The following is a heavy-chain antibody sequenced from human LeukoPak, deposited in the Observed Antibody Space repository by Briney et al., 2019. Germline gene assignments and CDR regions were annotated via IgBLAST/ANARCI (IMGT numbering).Heavy chain of an antibody. V-gene: IGHV3-30*18. CDR3: AKTPLRFLELFYYYGMDV. CDR2: ISYDGSNK. Sequence: PGRSLRLSCAASGFTFSSYGMHWVRQAPGKGLEWVAVISYDGSNKYYADSVKGRFTIARDNSKNTLYLQTNSLRVEDTAVYYCAKTPLRFLELFYYYGMDVWGQGTTVTVSS. J-gene: IGHJ6*02. CDR1: GFTFSSYG. D-gene: IGHD3-3*01.